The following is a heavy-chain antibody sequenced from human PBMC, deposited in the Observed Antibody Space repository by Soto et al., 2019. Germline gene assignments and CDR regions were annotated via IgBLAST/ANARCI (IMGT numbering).Heavy chain of an antibody. D-gene: IGHD6-19*01. CDR1: GSSFTGYY. J-gene: IGHJ5*02. CDR3: ASLQTSGWYVDH. V-gene: IGHV1-2*02. Sequence: ASVKVSCKASGSSFTGYYIHWLRQASGQGLEWMGSIYPNSGDTNSAQKFQGRITLARDTSITTAYMKLSTLRSDDTAIYYCASLQTSGWYVDHWGQGTLVTISS. CDR2: IYPNSGDT.